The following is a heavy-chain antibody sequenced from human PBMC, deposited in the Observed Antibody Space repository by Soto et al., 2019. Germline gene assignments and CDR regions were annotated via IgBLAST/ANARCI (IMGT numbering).Heavy chain of an antibody. J-gene: IGHJ4*02. CDR2: VSGSGANT. D-gene: IGHD6-19*01. Sequence: GGSLRLSCAASGFTFNYYTMGWVRQAPGKGLEWVSSVSGSGANTYYADSVKGRFTISRDNSKNTVSLQMNSLTVEDTAVFYCAKDRGGFANGWEYFDFWGQGTLVTVSS. CDR3: AKDRGGFANGWEYFDF. CDR1: GFTFNYYT. V-gene: IGHV3-23*01.